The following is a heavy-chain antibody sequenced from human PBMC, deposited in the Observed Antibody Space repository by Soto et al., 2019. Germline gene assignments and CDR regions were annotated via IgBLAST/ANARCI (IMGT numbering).Heavy chain of an antibody. CDR3: ARSSYDFWSNYSPHYYHMDV. CDR1: GFSLSNTRMG. CDR2: IFSNDEK. D-gene: IGHD3-3*01. V-gene: IGHV2-26*01. J-gene: IGHJ6*03. Sequence: QVTLKESGPVLVKPTETLTLTCTVSGFSLSNTRMGVSWIRQPPGKALEWLAHIFSNDEKSYNTSLKSRLTISKDTSESQVVLTMTNMDPVDTATYYCARSSYDFWSNYSPHYYHMDVWGKGTTVTVSS.